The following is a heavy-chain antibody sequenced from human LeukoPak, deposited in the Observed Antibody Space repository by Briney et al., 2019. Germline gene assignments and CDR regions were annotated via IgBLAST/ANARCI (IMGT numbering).Heavy chain of an antibody. CDR3: AREYYCSSTSCYDNYYYGMYV. V-gene: IGHV3-21*03. CDR1: GFTFSSYS. Sequence: GGSLRLSCAASGFTFSSYSMNWVRQAPGKGLEWISSISSSSSYIYYADSVKGRFTISRDNAKNSLYLQMNSLRAEDTAVYYCAREYYCSSTSCYDNYYYGMYVWGQGTTVTVSS. J-gene: IGHJ6*02. CDR2: ISSSSSYI. D-gene: IGHD2-2*01.